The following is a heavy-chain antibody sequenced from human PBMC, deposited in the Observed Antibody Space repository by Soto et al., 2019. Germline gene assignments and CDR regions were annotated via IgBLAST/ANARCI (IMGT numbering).Heavy chain of an antibody. J-gene: IGHJ6*02. CDR2: IYYSGST. CDR1: GGSISSYY. CDR3: ARDPGRVYYDILTGYYTEYNYYGMDV. Sequence: ETLSLTCTVSGGSISSYYWSWIRQPPGKGLEWIGNIYYSGSTNYNPSLKSRVTISVDTSKNQFSLKLSSVTAADTAVYYCARDPGRVYYDILTGYYTEYNYYGMDVWGQGTTVTVSS. V-gene: IGHV4-59*01. D-gene: IGHD3-9*01.